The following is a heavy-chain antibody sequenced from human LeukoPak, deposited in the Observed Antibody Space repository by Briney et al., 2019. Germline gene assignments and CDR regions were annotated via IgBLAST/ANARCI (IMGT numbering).Heavy chain of an antibody. V-gene: IGHV4-59*01. CDR2: IRYSGSA. CDR1: GDSIIGYY. Sequence: SETLSLTCTVSGDSIIGYYWSWIRQPPGKGLEWIGYIRYSGSANYNPSLKSRVTISVDTSKNQFSLKLSSVTAADTAVYYCARVPRSYYYYYYMDVWGKGTTVTVSS. CDR3: ARVPRSYYYYYYMDV. J-gene: IGHJ6*03.